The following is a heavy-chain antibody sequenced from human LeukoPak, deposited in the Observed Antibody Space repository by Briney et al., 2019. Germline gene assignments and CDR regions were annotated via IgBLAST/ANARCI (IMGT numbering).Heavy chain of an antibody. CDR3: ARDTYYYGSGSYYDY. D-gene: IGHD3-10*01. Sequence: LRLSCAASGFTFSDYYMSWIRQPPGKGLEWIGEINHSGSTNYNPSLKSRVTMSVDTSKNQFSLKLSSVTAADTAVYYCARDTYYYGSGSYYDYWGQGTLVTVSS. J-gene: IGHJ4*02. V-gene: IGHV4-34*01. CDR1: GFTFSDYY. CDR2: INHSGST.